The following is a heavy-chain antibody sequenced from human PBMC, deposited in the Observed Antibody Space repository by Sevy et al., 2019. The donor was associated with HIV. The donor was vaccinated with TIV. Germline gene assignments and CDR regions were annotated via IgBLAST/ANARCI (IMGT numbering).Heavy chain of an antibody. CDR3: TTGAYYYDSGGYRGFDY. CDR2: IKSKTDGGTT. CDR1: GFTFNNAW. Sequence: GGSLRLSCAASGFTFNNAWMSWVRQAPGKGLEWVGRIKSKTDGGTTEYSAPVKGRFTISRDDSKNTLYLQMNSLKTEDTAVYYCTTGAYYYDSGGYRGFDYWGQGTLVTVSS. J-gene: IGHJ4*02. V-gene: IGHV3-15*01. D-gene: IGHD3-22*01.